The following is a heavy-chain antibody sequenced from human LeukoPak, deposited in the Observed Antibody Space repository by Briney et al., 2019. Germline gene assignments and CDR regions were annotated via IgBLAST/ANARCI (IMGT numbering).Heavy chain of an antibody. CDR2: IHNSGST. D-gene: IGHD5-24*01. CDR1: GGSISSYY. CDR3: ARVRGGYKSRGFDY. Sequence: SETLSLTRTVSGGSISSYYCSWIRQPPGKGLEWIGYIHNSGSTNYNPSLKSRVTISVDTSKNQVSLKLSSVTAADTAVYHCARVRGGYKSRGFDYWGQATLVTVSS. V-gene: IGHV4-59*01. J-gene: IGHJ4*02.